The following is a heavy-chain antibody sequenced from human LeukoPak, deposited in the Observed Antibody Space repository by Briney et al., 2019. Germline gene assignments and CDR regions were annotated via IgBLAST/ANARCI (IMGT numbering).Heavy chain of an antibody. CDR2: ISSSSSYI. Sequence: GGSLRLSCAASGFTVSSYSMNWVRQAPGKWLGWVSSISSSSSYIYYADSVKGRFTISRDNAKNSLYLQMNSLRAEDTAVYYCARGSRFDYWGQGTLVTVSS. CDR3: ARGSRFDY. J-gene: IGHJ4*02. CDR1: GFTVSSYS. V-gene: IGHV3-21*01.